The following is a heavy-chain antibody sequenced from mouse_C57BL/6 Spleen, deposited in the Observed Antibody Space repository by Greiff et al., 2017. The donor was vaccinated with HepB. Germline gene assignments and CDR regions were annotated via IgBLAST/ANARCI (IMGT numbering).Heavy chain of an antibody. V-gene: IGHV1-69*01. J-gene: IGHJ2*01. CDR2: IDPSDSYT. CDR3: ARSSSGGNSFDY. D-gene: IGHD6-1*01. CDR1: GYTFTSYW. Sequence: QVQLQQPGAELVMPGASVKLSYKASGYTFTSYWMHWVKQRPGQGLEWIGEIDPSDSYTNYNQKFKGKSTLTVDKSSSTAYMQLSSLTSEDSAVYYCARSSSGGNSFDYWGQGTTLTVSS.